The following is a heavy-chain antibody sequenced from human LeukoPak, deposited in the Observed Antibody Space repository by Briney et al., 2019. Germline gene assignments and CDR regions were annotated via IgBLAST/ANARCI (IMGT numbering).Heavy chain of an antibody. Sequence: SVKVSCKASGGTFSSYAISWVRQAPGQGLEWMGGIIPIFGTANYAQKFQGRVTITTDESTSTAYMELSSLRSEDTAVYYCARNARYYYDSSGYYNPDYYYYYMDVWGKGPRSPSP. J-gene: IGHJ6*03. CDR3: ARNARYYYDSSGYYNPDYYYYYMDV. CDR1: GGTFSSYA. V-gene: IGHV1-69*05. CDR2: IIPIFGTA. D-gene: IGHD3-22*01.